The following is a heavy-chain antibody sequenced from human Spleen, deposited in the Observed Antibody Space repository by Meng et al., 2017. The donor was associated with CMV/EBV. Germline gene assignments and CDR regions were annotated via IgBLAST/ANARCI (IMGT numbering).Heavy chain of an antibody. CDR2: IHHSGST. J-gene: IGHJ3*02. V-gene: IGHV4-31*03. CDR3: ARDGVGYCTSISCHNVFDI. D-gene: IGHD2-2*01. Sequence: SETLSLTCTVSGDSMNRGDFYWSWIRHHPAKGLEWIGHIHHSGSTYSTPSLKSRVSLSLDTSKKQFSLKLTSVTAADSAVYYCARDGVGYCTSISCHNVFDIWGQGTLVTVSS. CDR1: GDSMNRGDFY.